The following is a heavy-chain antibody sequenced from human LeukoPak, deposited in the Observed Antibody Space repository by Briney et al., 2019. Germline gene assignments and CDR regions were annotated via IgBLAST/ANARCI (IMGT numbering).Heavy chain of an antibody. CDR1: GYTFTSYG. CDR3: ARIYDFWSGYPTAQLFDY. J-gene: IGHJ4*02. V-gene: IGHV1-18*01. Sequence: ASVKVSCKASGYTFTSYGISWVRQAPGQGLEWMGWISAYNGNTNYAQKLQGRVTTTTDTSTSTAYMELRSLRSDDTAVYYCARIYDFWSGYPTAQLFDYWGQGTLVTVSS. CDR2: ISAYNGNT. D-gene: IGHD3-3*01.